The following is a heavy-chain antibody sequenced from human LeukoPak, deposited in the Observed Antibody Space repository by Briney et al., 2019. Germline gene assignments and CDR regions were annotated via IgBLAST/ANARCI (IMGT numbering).Heavy chain of an antibody. CDR2: RSAYNGNT. CDR1: GYTFTNYG. D-gene: IGHD5-12*01. CDR3: ARGRASAGGYSGYDWGDWFDP. J-gene: IGHJ5*02. Sequence: GASVKVSCRASGYTFTNYGISWVRQAPGQGLEWMGWRSAYNGNTNYAQKLQGRFTMTTDTSTSTAYMELRSLRSDDTAVYYCARGRASAGGYSGYDWGDWFDPWGQGTLVTVSS. V-gene: IGHV1-18*01.